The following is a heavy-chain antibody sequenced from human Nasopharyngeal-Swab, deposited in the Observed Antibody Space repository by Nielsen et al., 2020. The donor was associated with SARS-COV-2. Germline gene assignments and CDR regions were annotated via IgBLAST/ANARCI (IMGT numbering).Heavy chain of an antibody. J-gene: IGHJ5*02. D-gene: IGHD2-15*01. CDR1: GGSISANY. Sequence: SETLSLTCTVSGGSISANYWGWIRQPPGEGLEWIGSIYHSGSTNYNSSLKSRITISLDASKKQFSLKMSSVTAADTAVYYCARVVCSGGSCSFDTWGQGTLVTVSS. V-gene: IGHV4-59*01. CDR3: ARVVCSGGSCSFDT. CDR2: IYHSGST.